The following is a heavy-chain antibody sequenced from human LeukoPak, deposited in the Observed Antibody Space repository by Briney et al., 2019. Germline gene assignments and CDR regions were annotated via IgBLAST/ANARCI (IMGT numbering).Heavy chain of an antibody. CDR2: ISGSGGST. J-gene: IGHJ1*01. CDR3: AKDRGYSSSWYPFQH. Sequence: PTGGSLRLSCAASGFTFSNYAMSWVRQAPGKGLQWVSTISGSGGSTYYADSVKGRFTISRDNSKNTLYLQMNSLRAEDTAVYYCAKDRGYSSSWYPFQHWGQGTLVTVSS. D-gene: IGHD6-13*01. CDR1: GFTFSNYA. V-gene: IGHV3-23*01.